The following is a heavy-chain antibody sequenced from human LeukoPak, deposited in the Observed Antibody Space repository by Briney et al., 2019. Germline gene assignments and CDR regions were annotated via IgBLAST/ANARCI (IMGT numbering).Heavy chain of an antibody. Sequence: ASVKVSCKASGYTFTSYGISWVRQAPGQGLEWMGGIIPIFGTANYAQKFQGRVTITADESTSTAYMELSSLRSEDTAVYYCARGLPSSSWYEGYFDYWGQGTLVTVSS. J-gene: IGHJ4*02. V-gene: IGHV1-69*13. CDR1: GYTFTSYG. D-gene: IGHD6-13*01. CDR3: ARGLPSSSWYEGYFDY. CDR2: IIPIFGTA.